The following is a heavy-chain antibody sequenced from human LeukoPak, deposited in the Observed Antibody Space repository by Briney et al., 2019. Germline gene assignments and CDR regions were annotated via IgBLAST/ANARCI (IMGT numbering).Heavy chain of an antibody. V-gene: IGHV1-2*02. D-gene: IGHD3-3*01. CDR3: ARGLWSGYYLPWGFDY. J-gene: IGHJ4*02. CDR2: INPNSGGT. Sequence: ASVKVSYKASGYTFTGYYMHWVRQAPGQGLEWMGWINPNSGGTNYAQKFQGRVTMTRDTSISTAYMELSRLRSDDTAVYYCARGLWSGYYLPWGFDYWGQGTLVTVSS. CDR1: GYTFTGYY.